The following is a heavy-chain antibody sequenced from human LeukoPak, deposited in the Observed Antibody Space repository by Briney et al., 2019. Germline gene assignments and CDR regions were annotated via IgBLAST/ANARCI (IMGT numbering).Heavy chain of an antibody. CDR1: GFTFSSYS. CDR3: ARGTGHYDSSGYYY. J-gene: IGHJ4*02. CDR2: ISSSSSYI. Sequence: NPGGSLRLSCAASGFTFSSYSMNWVRQAPGKGLEWVSSISSSSSYIYYADSVKGRFTISRDNAKNPLYLQMNSLRAEDTAVYYCARGTGHYDSSGYYYWGQGTQVTVSS. V-gene: IGHV3-21*01. D-gene: IGHD3-22*01.